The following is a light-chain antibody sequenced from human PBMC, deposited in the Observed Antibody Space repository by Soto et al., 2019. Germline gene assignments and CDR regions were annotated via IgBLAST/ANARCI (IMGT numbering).Light chain of an antibody. CDR1: QDISNY. Sequence: DIQMTQSPSSLSASVGDRVTITCQASQDISNYLNWYQQKPGKAPKLLIYDASNLETGVPSRFSRSGSGTDFTFTISGPQPEDIATYYCQQYDNLPSFTFGPGTKVDIK. CDR2: DAS. J-gene: IGKJ3*01. CDR3: QQYDNLPSFT. V-gene: IGKV1-33*01.